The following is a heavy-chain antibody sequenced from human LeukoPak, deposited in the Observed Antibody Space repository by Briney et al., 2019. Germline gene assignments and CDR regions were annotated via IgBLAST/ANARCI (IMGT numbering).Heavy chain of an antibody. CDR1: GYSTSSGYY. V-gene: IGHV4-38-2*02. CDR2: IYHSGGT. Sequence: SETLSLTCAVSGYSTSSGYYWGWIRQPPGKGLEWIGSIYHSGGTYYNPSLKSRVTISVDTSKNQFSLKLSSVTAADTAVYYCAREDMVRGVIIYYYGMDVWGKGTTVTVSS. J-gene: IGHJ6*04. CDR3: AREDMVRGVIIYYYGMDV. D-gene: IGHD3-10*01.